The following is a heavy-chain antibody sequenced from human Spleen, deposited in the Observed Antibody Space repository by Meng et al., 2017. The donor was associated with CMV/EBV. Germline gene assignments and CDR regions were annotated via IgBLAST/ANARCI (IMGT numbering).Heavy chain of an antibody. D-gene: IGHD6-19*01. Sequence: GESLKISCAASGFPFSSYAMHWVRQAPGKGLEWVALVYYDGSNQYYSDSVRGRFNISRDNSKNTLFLQMNSLRGEDTGVYYCAKDRVARWLAAEVDYYGMDAWGQGTTVTVSS. CDR2: VYYDGSNQ. CDR3: AKDRVARWLAAEVDYYGMDA. V-gene: IGHV3-30*18. J-gene: IGHJ6*02. CDR1: GFPFSSYA.